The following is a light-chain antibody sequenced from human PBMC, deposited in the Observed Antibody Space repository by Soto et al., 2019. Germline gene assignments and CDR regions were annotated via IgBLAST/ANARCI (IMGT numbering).Light chain of an antibody. V-gene: IGLV2-14*01. CDR2: EVS. Sequence: QSALTQPASVSGSPGQSITISCTGTSSDVGAYNYVSWYQQHPDKAPKLMIYEVSNRPSGVSDRFSGSKSGNAASLTISGLQAEDEAHDYCSSYASTTTPVVFGGGTKVTVL. CDR3: SSYASTTTPVV. CDR1: SSDVGAYNY. J-gene: IGLJ2*01.